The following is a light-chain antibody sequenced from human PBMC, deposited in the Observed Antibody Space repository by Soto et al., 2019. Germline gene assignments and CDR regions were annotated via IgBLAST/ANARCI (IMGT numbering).Light chain of an antibody. J-gene: IGKJ1*01. CDR1: QTVRNN. V-gene: IGKV3-15*01. CDR3: QQYNNWPRT. CDR2: GAS. Sequence: EFVLTQSPGTLSLSPGERATLSWRASQTVRNNYLAWYQQKPSQAPRLLIYGASTRATGIPARFSGSGSGTEFTLTISSLQSEDFAVYYCQQYNNWPRTFGQGTKVDIK.